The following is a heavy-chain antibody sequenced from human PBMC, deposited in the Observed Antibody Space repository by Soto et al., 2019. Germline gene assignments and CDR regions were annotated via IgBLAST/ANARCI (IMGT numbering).Heavy chain of an antibody. Sequence: SGPTLVNPTQTLTLTCTFSVFSLRTTEMRVIWIRQPPGSALEWLSRIDWDDAYFYCTSLKTRLTISKDTSKNQVDLTMTNMDTVDTATYYGARTASAGLSRYFDFWGQGTLVTVSS. D-gene: IGHD2-2*01. CDR2: IDWDDAY. CDR1: VFSLRTTEMR. CDR3: ARTASAGLSRYFDF. V-gene: IGHV2-70*04. J-gene: IGHJ4*02.